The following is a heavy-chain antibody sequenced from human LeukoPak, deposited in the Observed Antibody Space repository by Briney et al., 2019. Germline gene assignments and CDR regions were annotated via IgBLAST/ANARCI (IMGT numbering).Heavy chain of an antibody. D-gene: IGHD3-10*01. CDR3: AKRYYYGSGSFDY. J-gene: IGHJ4*02. V-gene: IGHV3-48*01. Sequence: GGSLRLSCAASGFTFSFYSMNWVRQAPGKGLEWVSYISRSSSSSTIYYADSVKGRFTISRDNSKSTLYLQMNSLTAEDTAVYYCAKRYYYGSGSFDYWGQGTLVTVSS. CDR2: ISRSSSSSTI. CDR1: GFTFSFYS.